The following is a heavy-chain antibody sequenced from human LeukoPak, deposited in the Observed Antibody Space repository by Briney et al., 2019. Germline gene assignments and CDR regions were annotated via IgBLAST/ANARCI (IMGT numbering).Heavy chain of an antibody. CDR1: GFTFSDYY. V-gene: IGHV3-11*04. CDR2: ISSSGSTI. J-gene: IGHJ4*02. D-gene: IGHD5-24*01. Sequence: GGSLRLSCAASGFTFSDYYMSWIRQAPGKELEWVSYISSSGSTIYYADSVKGRFTISRDNAKNSLYLQMNSLRAEDTAVYYCARTIEMATISYFDYWGQGTLVTVSS. CDR3: ARTIEMATISYFDY.